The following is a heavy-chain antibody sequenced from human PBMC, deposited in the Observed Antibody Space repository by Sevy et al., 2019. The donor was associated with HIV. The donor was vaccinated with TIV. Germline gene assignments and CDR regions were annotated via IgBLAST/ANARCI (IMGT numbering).Heavy chain of an antibody. CDR1: GGSISSYY. V-gene: IGHV4-59*01. J-gene: IGHJ4*02. CDR3: ASDEYSSGWYYY. CDR2: IYYSGST. D-gene: IGHD6-19*01. Sequence: SETLSLTCTVSGGSISSYYWSWIRQPPGKGLEWIGYIYYSGSTNYNPSLKSRVTISVDTSKNQLSLKLSSVTAADTAVYYCASDEYSSGWYYYWGQGTLVTVSS.